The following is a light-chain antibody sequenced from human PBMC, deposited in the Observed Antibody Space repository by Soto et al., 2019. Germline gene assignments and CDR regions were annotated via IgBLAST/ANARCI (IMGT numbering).Light chain of an antibody. V-gene: IGLV1-44*01. CDR2: GSN. J-gene: IGLJ2*01. CDR3: QVWDSSSDHVV. CDR1: GSNIGDNP. Sequence: QSVLTQPPSASGPPGQRVTISCSGSGSNIGDNPVTWYRQLPGTAPTLLIFGSNQRPSGVPERFSGSNSGNTATLTISRVEAGDEADYYCQVWDSSSDHVVFGGGTKLTVL.